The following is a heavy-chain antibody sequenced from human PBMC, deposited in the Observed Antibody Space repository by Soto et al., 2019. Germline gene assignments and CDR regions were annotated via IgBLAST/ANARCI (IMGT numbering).Heavy chain of an antibody. J-gene: IGHJ4*02. V-gene: IGHV1-69*06. CDR1: GGTFSSYA. CDR3: ARDKAIATITEFVY. Sequence: QVQLVQSGTEVKKPGSSVKVSCKASGGTFSSYAISWVRQDPGQGREWMGGIIPMFNTKNYAQRFHGRVTITADKSTSTVYMELNSLRSEDTAVYSCARDKAIATITEFVYWGQGTLVTVSS. CDR2: IIPMFNTK. D-gene: IGHD5-12*01.